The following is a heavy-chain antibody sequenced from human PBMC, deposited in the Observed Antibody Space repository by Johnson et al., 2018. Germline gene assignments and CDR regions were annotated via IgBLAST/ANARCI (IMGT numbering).Heavy chain of an antibody. CDR3: ARTYYDFWSGHHDAFDI. V-gene: IGHV3-66*01. CDR2: IYSGGIT. D-gene: IGHD3-3*01. J-gene: IGHJ3*02. Sequence: VQLVQSGGGLVQPGGSLRLSCAASGFTFSSYDMHWVRQAPGKGLEWVSVIYSGGITYYADSVKGRFTISRDNSKNTLYLQMNSLRAEDTAVYYCARTYYDFWSGHHDAFDIWRQGTMVTVSS. CDR1: GFTFSSYD.